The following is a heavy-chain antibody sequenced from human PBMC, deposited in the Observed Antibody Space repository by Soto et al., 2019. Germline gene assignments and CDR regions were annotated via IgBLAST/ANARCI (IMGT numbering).Heavy chain of an antibody. CDR3: ARVIVRTSYYDSSGYYFNY. J-gene: IGHJ4*02. D-gene: IGHD3-22*01. V-gene: IGHV3-66*01. CDR1: GFTVSSIY. Sequence: EVQLVESGGGLVQPGGSLRLSCAASGFTVSSIYMRWVRQAPGKGLEWVSVIYRGDSTYYAVSVKGRFTISRDNSKNTLYLQMNSLRAEDTAVYYCARVIVRTSYYDSSGYYFNYWGQGTLVTVSS. CDR2: IYRGDST.